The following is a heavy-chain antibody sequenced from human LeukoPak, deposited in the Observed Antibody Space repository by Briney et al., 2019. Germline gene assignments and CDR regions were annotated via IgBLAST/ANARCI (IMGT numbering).Heavy chain of an antibody. J-gene: IGHJ5*02. CDR1: GYSFTDYY. CDR3: ARADFVDAGPYLIGP. Sequence: ASVKVSCKTSGYSFTDYYIHWVRQAPGQGLEWMGWINPKSGRTSSARKFQGRVPMTRDPSSSTVYLDMAWLTSDDTAIFFCARADFVDAGPYLIGPWGQGTLVTVSS. V-gene: IGHV1-2*02. D-gene: IGHD3-3*01. CDR2: INPKSGRT.